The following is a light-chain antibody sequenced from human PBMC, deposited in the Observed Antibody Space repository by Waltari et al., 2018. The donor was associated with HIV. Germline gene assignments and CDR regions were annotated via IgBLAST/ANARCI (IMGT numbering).Light chain of an antibody. CDR1: QNINTF. J-gene: IGKJ4*01. CDR3: QQRSNWPLT. V-gene: IGKV3-11*01. Sequence: EIVLTQSPVTLSWSPGERATLSCRASQNINTFLAWYQHIPGQAPRLLIYDVSNRATGIPARFSGSGSGTDFTLTISSLEPEDFAVYYCQQRSNWPLTFGGGTKVEMK. CDR2: DVS.